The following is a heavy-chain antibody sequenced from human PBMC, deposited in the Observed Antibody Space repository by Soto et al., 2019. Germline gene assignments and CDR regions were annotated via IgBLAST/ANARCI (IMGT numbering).Heavy chain of an antibody. CDR2: ISYDGSNK. V-gene: IGHV3-30*18. J-gene: IGHJ4*02. D-gene: IGHD3-9*01. CDR3: AEDRLRYDILTGYRH. Sequence: HPGGALRLSCAASGFTFSSYGMHWVRQAPGKGLEWVAVISYDGSNKYYAGSVKGRFTISRDNSKNTLYLQMTSLRAEDTAVYYCAEDRLRYDILTGYRHWGQGTLVTVSS. CDR1: GFTFSSYG.